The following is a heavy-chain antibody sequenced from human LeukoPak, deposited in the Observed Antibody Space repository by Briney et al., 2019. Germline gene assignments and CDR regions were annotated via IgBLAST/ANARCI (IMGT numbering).Heavy chain of an antibody. CDR2: IYTSGST. Sequence: SETLSLTCTVSGGSISSGSYYWSWIRQPAGRGLEWIGRIYTSGSTNYNPSLKSRVTISVDTSENQFSLKLSSVTAADTAVYYCARGLYYYDSSGSPPYYYYYMDVWGKGTTVTVSS. D-gene: IGHD3-22*01. CDR1: GGSISSGSYY. CDR3: ARGLYYYDSSGSPPYYYYYMDV. J-gene: IGHJ6*03. V-gene: IGHV4-61*02.